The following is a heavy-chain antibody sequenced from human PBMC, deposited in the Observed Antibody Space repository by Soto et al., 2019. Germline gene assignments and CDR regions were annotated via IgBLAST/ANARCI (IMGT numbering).Heavy chain of an antibody. Sequence: QVQLVQSGAEVKKPGASVRVSCKASGYAFSTYDINWMRQAPGQGLEWLGWMNPDSGDTGYAQTFQGRVTMTRTTSISAAYMERSSLTPQDTAVYYCARNRRETGDFDYWGQGTLVTVSS. CDR1: GYAFSTYD. CDR3: ARNRRETGDFDY. J-gene: IGHJ4*02. CDR2: MNPDSGDT. V-gene: IGHV1-8*01. D-gene: IGHD7-27*01.